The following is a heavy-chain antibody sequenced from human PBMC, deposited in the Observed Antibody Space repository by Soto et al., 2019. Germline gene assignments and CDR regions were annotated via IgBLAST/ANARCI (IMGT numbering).Heavy chain of an antibody. D-gene: IGHD2-15*01. CDR1: GVTFSSYT. V-gene: IGHV1-69*02. J-gene: IGHJ6*03. Sequence: QVQLVQSGAEVKKPGSSVKVSCKASGVTFSSYTISWVRQAPGQGLEWMGRIIPILGIANYAQKFQGRVTITADKSTSTAYMELSSLRSEDTAVYYCARWVVVAARAYYMDVWGKGTTVTVSS. CDR2: IIPILGIA. CDR3: ARWVVVAARAYYMDV.